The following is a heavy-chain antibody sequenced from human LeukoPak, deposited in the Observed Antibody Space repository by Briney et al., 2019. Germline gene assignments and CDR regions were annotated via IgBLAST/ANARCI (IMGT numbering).Heavy chain of an antibody. Sequence: GGSLRLSCAASGFTFSSYAMSWVRQAPGKGLEWVSAISGSGGSTYYADSVKGRFTISRDNSKNALYLQMNSLRAEDTAVYYCAKGPLRTINYFDYWGQGTLVTVSS. J-gene: IGHJ4*02. V-gene: IGHV3-23*01. CDR1: GFTFSSYA. CDR3: AKGPLRTINYFDY. D-gene: IGHD5-12*01. CDR2: ISGSGGST.